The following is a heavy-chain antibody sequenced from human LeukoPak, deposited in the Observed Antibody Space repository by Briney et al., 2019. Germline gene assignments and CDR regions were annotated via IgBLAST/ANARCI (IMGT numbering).Heavy chain of an antibody. D-gene: IGHD1-26*01. CDR2: INHSGST. CDR1: GGSFSGYY. Sequence: SETLSLTCAVYGGSFSGYYWSWIRQPPGKGLEWIGEINHSGSTNYNPSLKSRVTISVDTSKNQFSLKLSSVTAADTAVYYCARERGGSYLYYYYYMDVWGKGTAVTVSS. V-gene: IGHV4-34*01. CDR3: ARERGGSYLYYYYYMDV. J-gene: IGHJ6*03.